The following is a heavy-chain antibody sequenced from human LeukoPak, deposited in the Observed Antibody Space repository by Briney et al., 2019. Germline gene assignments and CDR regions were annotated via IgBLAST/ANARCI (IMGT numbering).Heavy chain of an antibody. Sequence: GGSLRLSCAASGFTFSSYAMSWVRQAPGKGLEWVSAISGSGGSTYYADSVKGRFTISRDNSRNTLYLQMNSLRAEDTAVYYCAKAYYDILTGYYSWGQGTMVTVSS. V-gene: IGHV3-23*01. D-gene: IGHD3-9*01. CDR2: ISGSGGST. J-gene: IGHJ3*01. CDR3: AKAYYDILTGYYS. CDR1: GFTFSSYA.